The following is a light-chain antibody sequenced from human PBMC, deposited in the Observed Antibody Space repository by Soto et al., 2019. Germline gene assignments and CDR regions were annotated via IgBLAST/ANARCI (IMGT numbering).Light chain of an antibody. CDR2: KAS. CDR3: QHYNSYSEA. J-gene: IGKJ1*01. V-gene: IGKV1-5*03. CDR1: QTISSW. Sequence: DIQMTQSPSIMSGSVGDRVTITCRASQTISSWLAWYQQNPGKAPKLLIYKASTLKSGVPSRFSGSGSGTEFTLTIISLQPDDFATYYFQHYNSYSEAFGQATKVELK.